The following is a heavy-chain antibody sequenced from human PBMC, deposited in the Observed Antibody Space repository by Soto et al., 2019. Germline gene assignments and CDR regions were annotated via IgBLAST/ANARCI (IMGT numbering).Heavy chain of an antibody. Sequence: PGGSLRLSCAASGFTVSSNYMSWVRQAPGKGLEWVSAIYSGGSTYYADSVKGRFTISRDNSKNTLYLQMNSLRAEDTAVYYCARDRIAVAGYYYYYGMDVWGQGTTVTVSS. CDR2: IYSGGST. CDR3: ARDRIAVAGYYYYYGMDV. J-gene: IGHJ6*02. D-gene: IGHD6-19*01. CDR1: GFTVSSNY. V-gene: IGHV3-53*01.